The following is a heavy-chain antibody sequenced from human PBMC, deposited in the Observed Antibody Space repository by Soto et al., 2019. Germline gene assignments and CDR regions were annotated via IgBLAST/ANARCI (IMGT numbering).Heavy chain of an antibody. CDR3: SIYYDSSGYYYEGTPIDY. D-gene: IGHD3-22*01. J-gene: IGHJ4*02. CDR1: GYTFTSYA. V-gene: IGHV1-3*01. Sequence: ASVKVSCKASGYTFTSYAMHWVRQAPGQRLEWMGWINAGNGNTKYSQKFQGRVTITRDTSASTAYMELSSLRSEDTAVYYCSIYYDSSGYYYEGTPIDYWGQGTLVTVSS. CDR2: INAGNGNT.